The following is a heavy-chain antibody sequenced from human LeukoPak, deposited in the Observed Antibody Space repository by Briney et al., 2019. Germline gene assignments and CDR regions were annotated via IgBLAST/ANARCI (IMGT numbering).Heavy chain of an antibody. D-gene: IGHD2-2*01. CDR3: ARGCASCGHYNYYFMDV. CDR1: GFTVSSYN. V-gene: IGHV3-48*02. Sequence: GGSLRLSCAASGFTVSSYNMNWVRQTPGKGLEWGSYISSSGYTMHHADSVKGRFTASRDSAKNSLYLQMNSLRDEDAAVYFCARGCASCGHYNYYFMDVWGKGTTVTVSS. CDR2: ISSSGYTM. J-gene: IGHJ6*03.